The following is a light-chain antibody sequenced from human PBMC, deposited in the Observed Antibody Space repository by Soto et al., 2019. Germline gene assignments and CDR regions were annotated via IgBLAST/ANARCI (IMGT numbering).Light chain of an antibody. CDR3: QQYNNWPWT. J-gene: IGKJ1*01. CDR2: GAS. Sequence: EIVMTHSPATLSVSPVERATLSCRSSQSVGGFLAWYQQKPGQAPRLLIYGASTRATGIPARFSGSGSGTEFTLTISNLQSEDFAVYYCQQYNNWPWTFGQGTKVDIK. CDR1: QSVGGF. V-gene: IGKV3-15*01.